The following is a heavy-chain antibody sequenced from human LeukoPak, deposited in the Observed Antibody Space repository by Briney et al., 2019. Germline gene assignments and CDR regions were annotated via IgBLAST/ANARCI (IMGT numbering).Heavy chain of an antibody. Sequence: PSETLSLTCSVYGSSFSGHYWSWIRQPPGKGLEWIGEINQSGNTNCNPSLKSRVTISVDTSKNQFSLKLSSVTAADTAVYYCASMTGYGSGSYYSTRVFDYWGQGTLVTVSS. J-gene: IGHJ4*02. CDR2: INQSGNT. CDR3: ASMTGYGSGSYYSTRVFDY. CDR1: GSSFSGHY. D-gene: IGHD3-10*01. V-gene: IGHV4-34*01.